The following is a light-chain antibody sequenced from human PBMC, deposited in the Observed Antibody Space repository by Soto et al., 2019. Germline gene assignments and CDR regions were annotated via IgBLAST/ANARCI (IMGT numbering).Light chain of an antibody. CDR3: QHYGSSPLYT. CDR2: DAS. Sequence: EIVMTQSPATLSVSPGERATLSCRASQRVSRNLAWYQQKPGQAPRLLIYDASTRATGIPDRFSGSGSETEFTLTISSLQSEDYAVYYCQHYGSSPLYTFGQGTKLEIK. V-gene: IGKV3-15*01. CDR1: QRVSRN. J-gene: IGKJ2*01.